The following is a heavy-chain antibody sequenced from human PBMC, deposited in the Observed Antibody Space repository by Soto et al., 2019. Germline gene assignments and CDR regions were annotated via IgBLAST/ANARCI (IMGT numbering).Heavy chain of an antibody. CDR3: AKDRPGYCSGGSCYSGPLDP. D-gene: IGHD2-15*01. J-gene: IGHJ5*02. CDR2: ISYDGSNK. V-gene: IGHV3-30*18. Sequence: GGSLRLSCAASGFTFSSYGMHWVRQAPGKGLEWVAVISYDGSNKYYADSVKGRFTISRDNSKNTLYLQMNSLRAEDTAVYYCAKDRPGYCSGGSCYSGPLDPWGQGTLVTVSS. CDR1: GFTFSSYG.